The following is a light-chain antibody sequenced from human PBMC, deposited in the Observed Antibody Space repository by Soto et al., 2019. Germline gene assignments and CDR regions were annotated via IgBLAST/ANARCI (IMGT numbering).Light chain of an antibody. J-gene: IGKJ5*01. CDR2: GAS. CDR3: QQYGSSLIT. Sequence: EIVMTQSPATLSVSPGKRATRSCRASQSVSSNLAWYQQKPGQAPRLLIYGASMRATGIPDRFSGSGSGTGFTLTISRLEPEDFAVYYCQQYGSSLITFGQGTRLEIK. CDR1: QSVSSN. V-gene: IGKV3-20*01.